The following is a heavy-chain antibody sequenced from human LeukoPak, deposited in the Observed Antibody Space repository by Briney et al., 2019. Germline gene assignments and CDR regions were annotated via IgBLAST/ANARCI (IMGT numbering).Heavy chain of an antibody. Sequence: SETLSLTCAVYGESMTGHYWSWIRQPPGKRLEWIGEIHHSGGITSNPSLKNRVTMSIDMSKNQFSLKLKSVTAADTAVYYCARATASGSGRAYDHWAQGNLVPVSS. V-gene: IGHV4-34*01. J-gene: IGHJ4*02. CDR1: GESMTGHY. CDR2: IHHSGGI. D-gene: IGHD3-10*01. CDR3: ARATASGSGRAYDH.